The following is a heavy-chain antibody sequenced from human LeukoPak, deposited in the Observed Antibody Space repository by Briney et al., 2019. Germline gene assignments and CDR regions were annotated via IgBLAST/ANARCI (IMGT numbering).Heavy chain of an antibody. CDR1: GFTFSSYS. CDR3: ARDPRVGWFDP. J-gene: IGHJ5*02. Sequence: GGSLRLSCAASGFTFSSYSMNWVRQAPGKGLEWVSSISSSSSYIYYADSVKGRFTISRDNAKNSLYLQMNSPRAGDTAVYYCARDPRVGWFDPWGQGTLVTVSS. V-gene: IGHV3-21*01. CDR2: ISSSSSYI.